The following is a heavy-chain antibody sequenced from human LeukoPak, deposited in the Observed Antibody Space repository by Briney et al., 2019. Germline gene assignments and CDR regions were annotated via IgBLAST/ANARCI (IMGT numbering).Heavy chain of an antibody. Sequence: GSSVKVSCKASGGTFSSYAISWVRQAPGQGLGWMGWMSPNSADTGYAQKFRGRVTMTRNTSKSTAYMELSSLRSEDTAVYYCARILYYGGRRPDYWGQGTLVTVSS. J-gene: IGHJ4*02. D-gene: IGHD1-26*01. V-gene: IGHV1-8*02. CDR3: ARILYYGGRRPDY. CDR2: MSPNSADT. CDR1: GGTFSSYA.